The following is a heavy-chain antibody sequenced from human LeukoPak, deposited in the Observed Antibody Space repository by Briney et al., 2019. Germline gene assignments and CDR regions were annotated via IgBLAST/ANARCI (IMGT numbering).Heavy chain of an antibody. CDR3: ARTPNRPGYSYGPSWYFDL. Sequence: SQTLSLTCTVSGGSISSGSYYWSWIRQPAGKGLEWIGRIYTSGSTNYNPSLKSRVTISVDTSKNQFSLKLSSVTAADTAVYYCARTPNRPGYSYGPSWYFDLWGRSTLVTVSS. J-gene: IGHJ2*01. V-gene: IGHV4-61*02. D-gene: IGHD5-18*01. CDR1: GGSISSGSYY. CDR2: IYTSGST.